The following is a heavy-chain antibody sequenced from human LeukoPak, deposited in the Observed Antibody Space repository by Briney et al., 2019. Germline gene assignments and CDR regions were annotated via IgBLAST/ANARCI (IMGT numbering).Heavy chain of an antibody. V-gene: IGHV4-59*01. CDR1: GGSISPYH. CDR3: ARTNAFDI. CDR2: IYYSGST. J-gene: IGHJ3*02. Sequence: SETLSLTCTVSGGSISPYHWSWIRQPPGKGLEWIGYIYYSGSTNYNPSLKSRVTISADTSKNQFSLGLSSVTAADTAVYYCARTNAFDIWGQGTMVTVSS.